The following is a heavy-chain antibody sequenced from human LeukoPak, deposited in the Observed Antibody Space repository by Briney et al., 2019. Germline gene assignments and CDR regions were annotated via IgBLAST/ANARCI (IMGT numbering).Heavy chain of an antibody. J-gene: IGHJ4*02. D-gene: IGHD2/OR15-2a*01. CDR3: AREVWRGTGVYYFF. Sequence: SQTLSLTCTVSGGSISSGDYYWSWIRQPPGKGLEWIGYIYYSGSTYYNPSLKSRVTISVDTSKNQFSLKLSSLTSADTAVNYCAREVWRGTGVYYFFWGQGTLSPSPQ. V-gene: IGHV4-30-4*01. CDR1: GGSISSGDYY. CDR2: IYYSGST.